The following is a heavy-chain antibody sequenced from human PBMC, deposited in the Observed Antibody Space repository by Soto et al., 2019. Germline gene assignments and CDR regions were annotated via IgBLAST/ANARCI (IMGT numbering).Heavy chain of an antibody. V-gene: IGHV3-48*01. J-gene: IGHJ4*02. Sequence: EVQLVESGGGLVQAGGSLRLSCAASGFTFSSYSMNWVRQAPGKGQEWVSHITSSSSAIYYADSVKGQFTISRDNAKNSLYLQMNSLRAEDTAIYYCARGPVAAIDYWGQGILVTVSS. CDR1: GFTFSSYS. CDR3: ARGPVAAIDY. D-gene: IGHD6-19*01. CDR2: ITSSSSAI.